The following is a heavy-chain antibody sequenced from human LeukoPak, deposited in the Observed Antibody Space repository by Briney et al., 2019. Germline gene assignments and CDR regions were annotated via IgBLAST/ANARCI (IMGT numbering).Heavy chain of an antibody. CDR2: IYYSGST. CDR3: ARDSYGGNPFRYFDY. V-gene: IGHV4-39*07. J-gene: IGHJ4*02. D-gene: IGHD4-23*01. Sequence: SETLSLTCTVSGGSISSSSYYWGWIRQPPGKGLEWIGSIYYSGSTYYNPSLKSRVTISVDTSKNQFSLKLSSVTAADTAVYYCARDSYGGNPFRYFDYWGQGTLVTVSS. CDR1: GGSISSSSYY.